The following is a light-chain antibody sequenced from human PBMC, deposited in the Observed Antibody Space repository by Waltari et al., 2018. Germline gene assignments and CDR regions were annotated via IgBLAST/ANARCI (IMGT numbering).Light chain of an antibody. CDR1: NIASKS. Sequence: SHVLTQPPSVSVAPGKTATITCGGTNIASKSEHWYQQTPGQPPVLIIKYDTDRPSGIPGRISGSNSGKTNTLTISRVEAGDEDDDDCHVWDSSSDQQEFGGGTKLTVL. CDR2: YDT. J-gene: IGLJ2*01. CDR3: HVWDSSSDQQE. V-gene: IGLV3-21*04.